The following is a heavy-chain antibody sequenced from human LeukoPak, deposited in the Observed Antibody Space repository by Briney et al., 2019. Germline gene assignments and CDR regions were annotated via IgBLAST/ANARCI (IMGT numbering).Heavy chain of an antibody. CDR2: IYYSGST. J-gene: IGHJ6*02. CDR1: GGSISSYY. V-gene: IGHV4-59*01. D-gene: IGHD2-15*01. Sequence: SETLSLTCTVSGGSISSYYWSWIRQPPGKGLEWSGYIYYSGSTNYNPSLKSRVTISVDTSKNQCSLKLSSVTAADTAVYYCARLSCSGGSCYPRARYYGMDVWGQGTTVTVSS. CDR3: ARLSCSGGSCYPRARYYGMDV.